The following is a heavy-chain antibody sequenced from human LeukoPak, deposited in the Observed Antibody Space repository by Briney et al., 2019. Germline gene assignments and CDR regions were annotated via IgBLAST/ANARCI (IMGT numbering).Heavy chain of an antibody. Sequence: GGSQRLSCAASGFTFSDYYMSWIRQAPGKGLEWVSYISSSGSTIYYADSVKGRFTISRDNAKNSLYLQMNSLRAEDTAVYYCARVAAAADAFDIWGQGTMVTVSS. D-gene: IGHD6-13*01. CDR2: ISSSGSTI. CDR1: GFTFSDYY. CDR3: ARVAAAADAFDI. V-gene: IGHV3-11*01. J-gene: IGHJ3*02.